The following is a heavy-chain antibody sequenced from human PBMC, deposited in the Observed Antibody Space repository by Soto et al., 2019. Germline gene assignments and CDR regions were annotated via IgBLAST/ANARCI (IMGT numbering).Heavy chain of an antibody. CDR3: AKLLYASTFYYYGMDV. CDR1: GASSTSYY. J-gene: IGHJ6*02. Sequence: PSETLSLTCTVSGASSTSYYWSWIRQPPGKGLEYIGYFFYGGTTNYNPSLQSRVSMSVDTSKNQFSLRLTSVTAADTAVYYCAKLLYASTFYYYGMDVWGQGTTVTVSS. D-gene: IGHD2-2*01. CDR2: FFYGGTT. V-gene: IGHV4-59*01.